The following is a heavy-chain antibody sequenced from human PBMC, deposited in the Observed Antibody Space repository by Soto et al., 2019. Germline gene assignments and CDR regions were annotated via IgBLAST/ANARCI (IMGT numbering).Heavy chain of an antibody. J-gene: IGHJ4*01. CDR1: GYSFTSYN. Sequence: QVQLVQSGAEVKKPGASVKVSCKASGYSFTSYNMHWVRQAPGQRLEWMGWINTGNGDTYYSQNFQGRVIISRDTSASTGYMELSSLRSEDTAVYYCARASYCSGGTCYSPDYWGQGTLVTVSS. CDR3: ARASYCSGGTCYSPDY. V-gene: IGHV1-3*04. CDR2: INTGNGDT. D-gene: IGHD2-15*01.